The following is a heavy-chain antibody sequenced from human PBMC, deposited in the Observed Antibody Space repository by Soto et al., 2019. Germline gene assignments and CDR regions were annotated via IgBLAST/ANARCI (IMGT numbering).Heavy chain of an antibody. Sequence: SETLSLTCTVSGGSISSSDYYWGWIRQPPGKGLEWIGNIYYSGSASYNPSLKSRVTISVDTSKNQVSLKLSSVTAADTAVYYCARVGDTMVRGVVDAFDIWGQGTMVTVS. D-gene: IGHD3-10*01. CDR1: GGSISSSDYY. J-gene: IGHJ3*02. CDR2: IYYSGSA. V-gene: IGHV4-39*07. CDR3: ARVGDTMVRGVVDAFDI.